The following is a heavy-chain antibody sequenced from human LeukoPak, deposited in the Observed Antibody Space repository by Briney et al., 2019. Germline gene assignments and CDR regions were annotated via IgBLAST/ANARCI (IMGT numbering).Heavy chain of an antibody. CDR1: GGSISSGSYY. CDR3: ARGVRGFSMIVTLRFDP. V-gene: IGHV4-61*02. Sequence: TLSLTCTVSGGSISSGSYYWSWILQPAGKGLEWIGRIYTSGSTNYNPSLKSRVTISVDTSKNQFPLKLSSVTAADTAVYYCARGVRGFSMIVTLRFDPWGQGTLVTVSS. D-gene: IGHD3-22*01. J-gene: IGHJ5*02. CDR2: IYTSGST.